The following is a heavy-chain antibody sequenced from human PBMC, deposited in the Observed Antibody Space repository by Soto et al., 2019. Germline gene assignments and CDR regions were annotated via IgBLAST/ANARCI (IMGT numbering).Heavy chain of an antibody. J-gene: IGHJ4*02. CDR2: ISAYNGNT. D-gene: IGHD2-2*01. CDR3: ARVALTYCTRTSCAARGDYFDD. Sequence: ASVKVSCKASGYTFTSYGISWVRQAPGQGLEWMGWISAYNGNTNYAQKLQGRVTMTTDTSTSTAYMELRSLRSDDTAVYYCARVALTYCTRTSCAARGDYFDDWGQGTLVTVSS. CDR1: GYTFTSYG. V-gene: IGHV1-18*01.